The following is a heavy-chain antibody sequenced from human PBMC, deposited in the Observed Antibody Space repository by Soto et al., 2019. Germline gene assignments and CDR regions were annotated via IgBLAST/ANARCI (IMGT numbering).Heavy chain of an antibody. CDR3: ARVYCSGGSCYCIDY. CDR2: IGTAGDT. J-gene: IGHJ4*01. Sequence: PGGSLRLSCAASGFTFSSYDMHWVRQATGKGLEWVSAIGTAGDTYYPGSVKGRFTISRENAKNSLYLQMNSLRAGDTAVYYCARVYCSGGSCYCIDYWGLGTLVPVSS. D-gene: IGHD2-15*01. V-gene: IGHV3-13*01. CDR1: GFTFSSYD.